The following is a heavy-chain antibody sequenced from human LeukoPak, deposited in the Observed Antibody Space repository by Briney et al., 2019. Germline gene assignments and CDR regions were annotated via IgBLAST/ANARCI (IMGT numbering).Heavy chain of an antibody. CDR3: ARVVQLWPYNWFDS. V-gene: IGHV4-4*02. CDR1: GGSISSDNW. Sequence: PSGTLSLTCAVSGGSISSDNWWSWVRQPPGKGLEWIGEIYHSGSTNYNPSLKSRVTISVDKSKNQFSLKLSSVTAVDTAVYYCARVVQLWPYNWFDSWGRGTLVTVSS. J-gene: IGHJ5*01. CDR2: IYHSGST. D-gene: IGHD5-18*01.